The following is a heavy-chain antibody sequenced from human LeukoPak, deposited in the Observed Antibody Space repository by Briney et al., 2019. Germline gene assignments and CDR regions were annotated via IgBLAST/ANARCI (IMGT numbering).Heavy chain of an antibody. CDR3: ARNASDSGTSYFDY. V-gene: IGHV4-39*01. D-gene: IGHD1-26*01. CDR2: IYYSGST. CDR1: GGSISIGTYY. J-gene: IGHJ4*02. Sequence: SETLSLTCTVSGGSISIGTYYWGWIRQPPGKGLEWIGSIYYSGSTSYNPSLKSRVTISVDTSKNQFSLKLDSVTAADTAVYYCARNASDSGTSYFDYWGQGTLVTVSS.